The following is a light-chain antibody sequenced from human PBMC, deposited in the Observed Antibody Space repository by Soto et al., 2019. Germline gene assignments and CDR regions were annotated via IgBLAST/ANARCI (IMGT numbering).Light chain of an antibody. Sequence: DIVMTQSPDSLAVSLGERATINCKSSQSVLYSSNNKNYLAWYQQKPGQPPKLLIYWASTREPGVPDRFSGSGSGTDFTLTISSLQAEDVAVYYCQQYYITPWTFGHGTKVEIK. CDR3: QQYYITPWT. V-gene: IGKV4-1*01. CDR2: WAS. J-gene: IGKJ1*01. CDR1: QSVLYSSNNKNY.